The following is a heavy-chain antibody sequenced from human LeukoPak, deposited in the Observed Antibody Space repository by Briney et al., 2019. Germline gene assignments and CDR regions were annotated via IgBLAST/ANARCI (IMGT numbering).Heavy chain of an antibody. J-gene: IGHJ4*02. CDR1: GYSLNNYW. Sequence: GESLKISCKGSGYSLNNYWIGWVRQIPRKGLEWMGHIYPGDSGTRDSPSFQGQVTISADKSISTAYLQWSSLKASDTAVYYCARHYGDDRYYFDFWGQRTLVTVSS. CDR3: ARHYGDDRYYFDF. V-gene: IGHV5-51*01. CDR2: IYPGDSGT. D-gene: IGHD4-17*01.